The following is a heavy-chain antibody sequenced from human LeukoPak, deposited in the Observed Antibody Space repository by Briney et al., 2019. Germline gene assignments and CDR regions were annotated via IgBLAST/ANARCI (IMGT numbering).Heavy chain of an antibody. Sequence: GASVKVSCKASGYTFTSYGISWVRQAPGQGLEWMGWISAYNGNTNYVQKLQGRVTMTTDTSTSTAYMELRSLRSDDTAAYYSARSGSGSYYYYMDVWGKGTTVTVSS. V-gene: IGHV1-18*01. CDR2: ISAYNGNT. D-gene: IGHD1-26*01. CDR3: ARSGSGSYYYYMDV. CDR1: GYTFTSYG. J-gene: IGHJ6*03.